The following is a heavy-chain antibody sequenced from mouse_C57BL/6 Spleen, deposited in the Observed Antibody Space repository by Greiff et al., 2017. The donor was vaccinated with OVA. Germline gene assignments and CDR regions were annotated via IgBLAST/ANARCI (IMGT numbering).Heavy chain of an antibody. CDR2: ISSGSSTI. J-gene: IGHJ1*03. CDR3: ARKHYGNYWYFDV. Sequence: EVMLVESGGGLVKPGGSLKLSCAASGFTFSDYGMHWVRQAPEKGLEWVAYISSGSSTIYYADTVKGRFTISRDNAKNTLFLQMTSLRSEDTAMDYWARKHYGNYWYFDVWGTGTTVTVSS. CDR1: GFTFSDYG. V-gene: IGHV5-17*01. D-gene: IGHD2-1*01.